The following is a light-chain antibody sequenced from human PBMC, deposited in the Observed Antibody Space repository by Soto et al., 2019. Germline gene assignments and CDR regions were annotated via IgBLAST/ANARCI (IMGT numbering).Light chain of an antibody. CDR1: SSDVGVYEY. CDR3: SSYTTTTTLL. CDR2: DVS. V-gene: IGLV2-14*01. Sequence: QSVLTQPASVSGSPGQSITISCTGTSSDVGVYEYVSWYQQHPGKAPKLMIYDVSSRPSGISNRFSGSKSGNTASLTISGLKTEDEADYYCSSYTTTTTLLFGGGTKLTVL. J-gene: IGLJ2*01.